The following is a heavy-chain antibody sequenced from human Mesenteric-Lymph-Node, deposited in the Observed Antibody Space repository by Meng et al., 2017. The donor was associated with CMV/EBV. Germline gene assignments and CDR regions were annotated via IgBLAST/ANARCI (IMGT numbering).Heavy chain of an antibody. V-gene: IGHV3-53*05. Sequence: GESLKISCAASGFTVSSNYMSWVRQAPGKGLEWVSVIYSGGSTYYADSVKGRFTISRDNSRSTLYLQMNSLRGADTAVYYCAKDGGAWSVTDWGQGTLVTVSS. D-gene: IGHD3-3*01. CDR3: AKDGGAWSVTD. CDR1: GFTVSSNY. CDR2: IYSGGST. J-gene: IGHJ4*02.